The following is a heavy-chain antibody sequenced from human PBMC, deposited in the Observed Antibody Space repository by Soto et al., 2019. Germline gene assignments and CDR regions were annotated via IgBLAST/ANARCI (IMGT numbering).Heavy chain of an antibody. D-gene: IGHD6-19*01. J-gene: IGHJ3*02. Sequence: QVQLVQSGAEVKKPGASVKVSCKASGYTFTSYGISWVRQAPGQGLEWMGWISAYNGNTNYAQKLQGRVTMTTDTSTSTAYMELRSLRSDETAVYYCARDLAKGASGIAVAGQEGGDAFDIWGQGTMVTVSS. V-gene: IGHV1-18*01. CDR3: ARDLAKGASGIAVAGQEGGDAFDI. CDR1: GYTFTSYG. CDR2: ISAYNGNT.